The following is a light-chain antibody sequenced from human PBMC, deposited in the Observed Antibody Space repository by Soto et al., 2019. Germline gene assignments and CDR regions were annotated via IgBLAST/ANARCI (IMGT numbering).Light chain of an antibody. CDR3: QQGNSYPIT. CDR2: AAS. CDR1: QGISSW. J-gene: IGKJ5*01. Sequence: DLQMTQSPSSVSASVGDRVTITCRASQGISSWLAWYQQKPGKAPKLLIYAASSLQSGVPSRFSGSGSGTDFTLTISSLQPEDXATXXXQQGNSYPITFGQGTRLEIK. V-gene: IGKV1-12*01.